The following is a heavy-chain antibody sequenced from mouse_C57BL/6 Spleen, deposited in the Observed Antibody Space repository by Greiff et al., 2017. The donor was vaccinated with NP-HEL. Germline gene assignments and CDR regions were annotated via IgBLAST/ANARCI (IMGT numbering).Heavy chain of an antibody. CDR2: ISSGSSTI. CDR3: ARGPYGSPMDY. V-gene: IGHV5-17*01. J-gene: IGHJ4*01. Sequence: EVKVEESGGGLVKPGGSLKLSCAASGFTFSDYGMHWVRQAPEKGLEWVAYISSGSSTIYYADTVKGRFTISRDNAKNTLFLQMTSLRSEDTAMYYCARGPYGSPMDYWGQGTSVTVSS. D-gene: IGHD1-1*01. CDR1: GFTFSDYG.